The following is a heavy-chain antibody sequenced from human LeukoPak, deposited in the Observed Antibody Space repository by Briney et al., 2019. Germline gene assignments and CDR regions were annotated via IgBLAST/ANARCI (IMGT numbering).Heavy chain of an antibody. V-gene: IGHV1-2*02. J-gene: IGHJ4*02. CDR3: ARDNGPVLRYFDWLLPFDY. Sequence: GASVKVSCKASGYTFTGYYMHWVRQALGQGLEWMGWINPNSGGTNYAQKFQGRVTMTRDTSISTAYMELSRLRSDDTAVYYCARDNGPVLRYFDWLLPFDYWGQGTLVTVSS. CDR1: GYTFTGYY. CDR2: INPNSGGT. D-gene: IGHD3-9*01.